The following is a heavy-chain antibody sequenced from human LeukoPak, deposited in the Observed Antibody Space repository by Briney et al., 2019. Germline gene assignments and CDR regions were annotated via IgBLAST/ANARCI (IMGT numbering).Heavy chain of an antibody. J-gene: IGHJ4*02. Sequence: GGSLRLSCAASGFTFSSYGMHWVRQAPGKGLEWVAVISYDGSNKYYADSVKGRFTISRDNSKNTLYLQMNSLRAEDTAVYYCAKERSYGQNLPYYFDYWGQGTLVTVSS. CDR3: AKERSYGQNLPYYFDY. D-gene: IGHD5-18*01. CDR2: ISYDGSNK. CDR1: GFTFSSYG. V-gene: IGHV3-30*18.